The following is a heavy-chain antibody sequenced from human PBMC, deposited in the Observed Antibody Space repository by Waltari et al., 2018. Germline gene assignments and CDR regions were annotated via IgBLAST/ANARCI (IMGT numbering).Heavy chain of an antibody. D-gene: IGHD7-27*01. CDR2: IIPIFGTA. CDR3: ARGELGFDY. CDR1: GNTFTRYD. Sequence: QVQLVQSGAELKKPGASVKVSCKASGNTFTRYDISWVRQAPGQGLEWMGRIIPIFGTANYAQKFQGRVTITADKSTSTAYMGLSSLRSEDTAVYYCARGELGFDYWGQGTLVTVSS. J-gene: IGHJ4*02. V-gene: IGHV1-69*06.